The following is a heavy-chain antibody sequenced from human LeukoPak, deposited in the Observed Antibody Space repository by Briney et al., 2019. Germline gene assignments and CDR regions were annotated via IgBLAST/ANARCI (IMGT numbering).Heavy chain of an antibody. Sequence: GGSLRLSCAVSGFTFGIYSMNWVRQAPGKGLEWVSFISYDGTNKYYADSVKGRFTISRDNSKNTLYLQMNSLRAEDTAVYYCAKRAEAVAGYYGMDVWGQGTTVTVSS. D-gene: IGHD6-19*01. V-gene: IGHV3-30*18. CDR2: ISYDGTNK. CDR1: GFTFGIYS. J-gene: IGHJ6*02. CDR3: AKRAEAVAGYYGMDV.